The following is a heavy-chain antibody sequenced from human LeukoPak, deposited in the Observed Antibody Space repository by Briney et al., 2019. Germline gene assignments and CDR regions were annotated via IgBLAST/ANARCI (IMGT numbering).Heavy chain of an antibody. CDR2: IYPGDSDT. Sequence: RGESLKISCKGSGYSFTSYWIGWVRQMPGKGLEWMGIIYPGDSDTRCSPSFQGQVTISADKSISTAYLQWSSLKASDTAMYYCARREYYYDSSGYYYYFDYWGQGTLVTVSS. J-gene: IGHJ4*02. CDR3: ARREYYYDSSGYYYYFDY. D-gene: IGHD3-22*01. CDR1: GYSFTSYW. V-gene: IGHV5-51*01.